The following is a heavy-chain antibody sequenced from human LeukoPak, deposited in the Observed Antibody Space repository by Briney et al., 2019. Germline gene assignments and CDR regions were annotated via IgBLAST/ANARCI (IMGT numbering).Heavy chain of an antibody. CDR3: ARVCCSGGGEIDY. D-gene: IGHD2-15*01. CDR2: IIPILGIA. Sequence: SVKVSCKASGGTFSSYAISWVRQAPGQGLEWMGRIIPILGIANYAQKFQGRVTITADKSTSTAYMELSSLRSEDTAVYYCARVCCSGGGEIDYWGQGTLVTVSS. J-gene: IGHJ4*02. V-gene: IGHV1-69*04. CDR1: GGTFSSYA.